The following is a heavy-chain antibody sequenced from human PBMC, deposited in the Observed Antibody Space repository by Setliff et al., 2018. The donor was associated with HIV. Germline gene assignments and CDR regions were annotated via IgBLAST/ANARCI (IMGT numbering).Heavy chain of an antibody. D-gene: IGHD2-15*01. CDR3: ARDLAYCSGGSCYRPLIYYFYYMDV. CDR2: ISAYNGNT. V-gene: IGHV1-18*01. CDR1: GGTFSSYA. J-gene: IGHJ6*03. Sequence: GASVKVSCKASGGTFSSYAISWVRQAPGQGLEWMGWISAYNGNTNYAQKLQGRVTMTTDTSTSTAYMELRSLRSDDTAVYYCARDLAYCSGGSCYRPLIYYFYYMDVWGKGTTVTVSS.